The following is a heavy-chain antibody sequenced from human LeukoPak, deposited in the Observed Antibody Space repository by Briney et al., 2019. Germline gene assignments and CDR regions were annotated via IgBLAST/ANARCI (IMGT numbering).Heavy chain of an antibody. J-gene: IGHJ3*02. CDR2: ISAYNGNT. V-gene: IGHV1-18*01. CDR1: GYTFTSYG. Sequence: ASVKVSCKASGYTFTSYGISWVRQAPGQGLEWMGWISAYNGNTNYAQKLQGRVTMSTDTSTSTAYMELRSLRSDDTAVYYCASGADTAMVFDAFDIWGQGTMVTVSS. D-gene: IGHD5-18*01. CDR3: ASGADTAMVFDAFDI.